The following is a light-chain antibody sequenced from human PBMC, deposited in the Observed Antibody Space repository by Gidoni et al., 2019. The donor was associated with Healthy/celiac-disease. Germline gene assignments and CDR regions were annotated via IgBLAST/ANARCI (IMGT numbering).Light chain of an antibody. J-gene: IGLJ1*01. V-gene: IGLV3-19*01. CDR1: SLRSYY. CDR2: GKN. Sequence: SSELTQDPAVSVALGQTVRITCQGDSLRSYYASWYQQKPGQAPVLVIYGKNKRPSGIPDRFSGSSSGKTASLNITGAQAEDEADYYCNSRDSSGNHHYVFGTGTKVTVL. CDR3: NSRDSSGNHHYV.